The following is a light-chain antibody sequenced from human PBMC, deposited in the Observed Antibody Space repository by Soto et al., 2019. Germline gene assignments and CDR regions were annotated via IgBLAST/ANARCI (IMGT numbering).Light chain of an antibody. CDR2: GVS. J-gene: IGLJ2*01. Sequence: QSALTQPASVSGSPGQSITISCTGTTSDVGAYNYVSWYQQHPGKAPKLMLFGVSNRPSGISNRFSGSKSGNTASLTISGLQAEDEADYYCSSYTTSTTLVIFGGGTKLTVL. CDR3: SSYTTSTTLVI. V-gene: IGLV2-14*01. CDR1: TSDVGAYNY.